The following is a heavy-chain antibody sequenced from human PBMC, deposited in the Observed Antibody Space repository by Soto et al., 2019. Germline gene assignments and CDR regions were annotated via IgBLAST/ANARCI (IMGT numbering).Heavy chain of an antibody. CDR3: ARRGLTGFFDY. V-gene: IGHV4-59*01. D-gene: IGHD3-9*01. CDR2: IYYSGST. CDR1: GGSISSYY. Sequence: SETLSLTCTVSGGSISSYYWSWIRQPPGKGLEWIGYIYYSGSTNYNPSLKSRVTISVDTSKNQFSLKLSSVTAADTAVYYCARRGLTGFFDYWGQGTLVTVSS. J-gene: IGHJ4*02.